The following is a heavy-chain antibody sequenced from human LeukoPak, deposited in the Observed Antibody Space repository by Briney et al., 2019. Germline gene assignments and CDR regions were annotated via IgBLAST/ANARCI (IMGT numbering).Heavy chain of an antibody. CDR3: AKDRDVYSAFDS. Sequence: GGSLRLSCAASGFTFSSYTMSWVRQSPGKGLEWVSAISGSGFETFYADSVKGRFTISRDNSNDTVYLQMNSLGADDTAIYYCAKDRDVYSAFDSWGQGTLVTVSS. V-gene: IGHV3-23*01. J-gene: IGHJ4*02. CDR1: GFTFSSYT. D-gene: IGHD3-16*01. CDR2: ISGSGFET.